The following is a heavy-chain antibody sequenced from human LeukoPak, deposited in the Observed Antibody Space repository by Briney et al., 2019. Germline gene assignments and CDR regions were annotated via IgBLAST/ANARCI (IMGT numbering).Heavy chain of an antibody. CDR3: ARDPPLLGATT. Sequence: PSGTLSLTCTISGGSISTSNWWSWVRQPPGKGLEWIGEIYHSGSTYYNPSLKSRVTISVDTSKNQFSLKLSSVTAADTAVYYCARDPPLLGATTWGQGTLVTVSS. V-gene: IGHV4-4*02. CDR2: IYHSGST. D-gene: IGHD5-12*01. J-gene: IGHJ5*02. CDR1: GGSISTSNW.